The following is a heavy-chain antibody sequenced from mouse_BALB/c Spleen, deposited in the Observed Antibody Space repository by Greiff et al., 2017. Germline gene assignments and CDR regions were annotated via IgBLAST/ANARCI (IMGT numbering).Heavy chain of an antibody. CDR1: GFTFSSYG. V-gene: IGHV5-6*01. CDR3: ARHEITTVVAVDY. J-gene: IGHJ2*01. CDR2: ISSGGSYT. Sequence: VQLKQSGGDLVKPGGSLKLSCAASGFTFSSYGMSWVRQTPDKRLEWVATISSGGSYTYYPDSVKGRFTISRDNAKNTLYLQMSSLKSEDTAMYYCARHEITTVVAVDYWGQGTTLTVSS. D-gene: IGHD1-1*01.